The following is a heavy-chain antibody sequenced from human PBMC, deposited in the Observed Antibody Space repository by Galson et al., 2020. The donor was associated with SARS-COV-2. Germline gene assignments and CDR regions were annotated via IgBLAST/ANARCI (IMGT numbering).Heavy chain of an antibody. D-gene: IGHD3-10*01. CDR2: INTNTGNP. Sequence: RQAPGQGLEWMAWINTNTGNPTYAQGFTGRFVFSLDTSISTAYLQISSLKAEDTAVYYCARGAGAWFGELLDYWGQGTLVTVSS. J-gene: IGHJ4*02. CDR3: ARGAGAWFGELLDY. V-gene: IGHV7-4-1*02.